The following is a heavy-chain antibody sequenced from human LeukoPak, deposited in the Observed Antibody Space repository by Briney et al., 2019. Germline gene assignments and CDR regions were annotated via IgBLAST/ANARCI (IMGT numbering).Heavy chain of an antibody. CDR3: AKCQTSGCYFDY. CDR1: GFPFSSYS. J-gene: IGHJ4*02. D-gene: IGHD6-19*01. V-gene: IGHV3-23*01. CDR2: LNDAGTTT. Sequence: GGSLRLSCAASGFPFSSYSMSWVRQAPGKGLEWVSVLNDAGTTTYYADSVKGRFTISRDNSKSTLFLQMTSLRDDDTAVYYCAKCQTSGCYFDYWGQGTLVTVSS.